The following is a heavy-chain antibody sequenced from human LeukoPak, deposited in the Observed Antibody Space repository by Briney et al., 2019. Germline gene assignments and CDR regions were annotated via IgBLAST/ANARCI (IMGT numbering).Heavy chain of an antibody. Sequence: GGSLRLSCAASGFTFSSYAMSWVRRAPGKGLEWVSAISGSGGSTYYADSVKGRFTISRDNAKNSLYLQMNSLRAEDTAVYYCARESYYDSSGYFDYWGQGTLVTVSS. CDR3: ARESYYDSSGYFDY. V-gene: IGHV3-23*01. J-gene: IGHJ4*02. CDR1: GFTFSSYA. CDR2: ISGSGGST. D-gene: IGHD3-22*01.